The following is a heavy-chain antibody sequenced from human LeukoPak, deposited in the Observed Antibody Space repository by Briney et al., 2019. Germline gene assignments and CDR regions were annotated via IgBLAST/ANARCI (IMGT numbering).Heavy chain of an antibody. D-gene: IGHD3-16*01. Sequence: GASVKVSCKASGYTFTSYDINWVRQATGQGLEWMGWMNPNGGNTGYAQKFQGRVTITRNTSISTAYMELSSLRSEDTAVYYCARAPTWTGYYYYMDVWGKGTTVTVSS. CDR2: MNPNGGNT. CDR1: GYTFTSYD. J-gene: IGHJ6*03. CDR3: ARAPTWTGYYYYMDV. V-gene: IGHV1-8*03.